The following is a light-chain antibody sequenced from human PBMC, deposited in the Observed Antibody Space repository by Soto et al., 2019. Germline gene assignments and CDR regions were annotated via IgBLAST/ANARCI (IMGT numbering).Light chain of an antibody. V-gene: IGKV1-33*01. Sequence: EILLTQSPGTLSLSAGERATISCRASQGVNNYLNWYQQKPGKAPQLLIYDASTWETGVPSRCIGGGSGANFTFTIISLLPHEISTYYYRQYYPDLPITFGQGTRLEIK. CDR3: RQYYPDLPIT. CDR2: DAS. J-gene: IGKJ5*01. CDR1: QGVNNY.